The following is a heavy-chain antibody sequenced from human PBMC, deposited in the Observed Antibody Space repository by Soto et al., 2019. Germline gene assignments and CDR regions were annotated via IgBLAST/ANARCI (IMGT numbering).Heavy chain of an antibody. J-gene: IGHJ4*02. CDR1: GGSISSGGYY. V-gene: IGHV4-31*03. CDR3: ARGDSYCSGGSCYSVPFDY. Sequence: PSETVSLTCTVSGGSISSGGYYWSWIRQHPGKGLEWIGYIYYSGSTYYNPSLKSRVTISVDTSKNQFSLKLSSVTAADTAVYYCARGDSYCSGGSCYSVPFDYWGQGTLVTVSS. D-gene: IGHD2-15*01. CDR2: IYYSGST.